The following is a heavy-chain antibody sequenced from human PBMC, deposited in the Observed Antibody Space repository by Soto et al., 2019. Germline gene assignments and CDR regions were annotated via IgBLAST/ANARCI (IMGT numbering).Heavy chain of an antibody. CDR1: GFSLNTHGVG. CDR3: GYAFSFGSGMVGVDP. V-gene: IGHV2-5*02. D-gene: IGHD3-10*01. Sequence: ITLKESGPTLLRPAQTLTLTCTFSGFSLNTHGVGVGWIGQPPGKALEGLALIYWDDDQRSRPSLKSRLPTTKAPSRNHVVLTLTSVDPVDTATYSFGYAFSFGSGMVGVDPWGQGTLVTVSS. J-gene: IGHJ5*02. CDR2: IYWDDDQ.